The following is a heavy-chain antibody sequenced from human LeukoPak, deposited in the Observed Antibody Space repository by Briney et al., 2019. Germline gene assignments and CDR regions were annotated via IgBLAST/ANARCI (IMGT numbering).Heavy chain of an antibody. CDR1: GGSFSGYY. Sequence: SETLSLTCAVYGGSFSGYYWSWIRQPPGKGLEWIGEINHSGSTNYNPSLKSRVTMSLGTSKTHFSLKLSSVTAADTAVYYCARAPLWSGYQRVAFDIWGQGTMVTVSS. J-gene: IGHJ3*02. V-gene: IGHV4-34*01. D-gene: IGHD3-3*01. CDR3: ARAPLWSGYQRVAFDI. CDR2: INHSGST.